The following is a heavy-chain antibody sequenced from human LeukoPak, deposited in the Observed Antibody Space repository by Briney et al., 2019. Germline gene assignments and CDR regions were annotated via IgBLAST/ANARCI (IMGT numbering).Heavy chain of an antibody. V-gene: IGHV3-48*03. CDR3: ARMRGCSNFDY. D-gene: IGHD3-10*02. CDR2: ISSSGSTI. Sequence: PGGSLRLSCAASGFTFSSYEMNWVRQAPGKGLEWGSYISSSGSTIYYADSVKGRFTISRDNAKNSLYLQMNSLRAEDTAVYYCARMRGCSNFDYWGQGTLVTVSS. J-gene: IGHJ4*02. CDR1: GFTFSSYE.